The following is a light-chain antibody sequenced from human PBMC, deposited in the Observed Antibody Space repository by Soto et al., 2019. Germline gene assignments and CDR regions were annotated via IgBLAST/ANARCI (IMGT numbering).Light chain of an antibody. CDR3: QQLNSYPFT. CDR1: QGISSA. CDR2: DAS. V-gene: IGKV1-13*02. J-gene: IGKJ5*01. Sequence: AIHLTQSPSSLSASVGDRVTITCRASQGISSALAWYQHKPGRPPRVLIYDASSLQSGVPSRFSGSESGTDCTLTISSLQPEDSATYYCQQLNSYPFTFGQGTRLEMK.